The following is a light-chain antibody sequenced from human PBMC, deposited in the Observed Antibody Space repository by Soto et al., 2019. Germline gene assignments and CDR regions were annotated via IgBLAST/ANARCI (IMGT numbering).Light chain of an antibody. J-gene: IGKJ5*01. CDR3: QQRYNWPPIT. Sequence: LHLRQSPSSLSSSVGYRVTIPCRPSQGIRTNLDWYQQKPGIAPKRLIYAASNVQSGVPSRFSGSGSGTEFPLTVSSLHPEDFAVYYCQQRYNWPPITFGQGTRLEIK. CDR1: QGIRTN. V-gene: IGKV1-17*01. CDR2: AAS.